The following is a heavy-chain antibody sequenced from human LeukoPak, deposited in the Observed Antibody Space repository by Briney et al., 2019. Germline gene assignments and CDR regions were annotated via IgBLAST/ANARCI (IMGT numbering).Heavy chain of an antibody. J-gene: IGHJ6*03. V-gene: IGHV3-7*01. CDR2: IKQDGSEK. D-gene: IGHD3-10*01. CDR1: GFSFSSYW. Sequence: GGSLRLSCAASGFSFSSYWMSWVRQVPGKGLEWVANIKQDGSEKYYVDSVRGRFTVSRDNVKNSLYLQMNSLRAEDTGVYYCAREVRDFGSGRRLLGDYMDVWGKGTTVTVSS. CDR3: AREVRDFGSGRRLLGDYMDV.